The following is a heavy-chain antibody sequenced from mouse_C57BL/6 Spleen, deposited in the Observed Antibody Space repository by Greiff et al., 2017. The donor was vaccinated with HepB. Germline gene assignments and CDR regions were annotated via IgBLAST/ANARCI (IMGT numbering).Heavy chain of an antibody. CDR2: INPNNGGT. CDR3: ARGYYYGSSSYYYAMDY. Sequence: EVQLQQSGPELVKPGASVKIPCKASGYTFTDYNMDWVKQSHGKSLEWIGDINPNNGGTIYNQKFKGKATLTVDKSSSTAYMELRGLTSEDTAVYYCARGYYYGSSSYYYAMDYWGQGTSVTVSS. J-gene: IGHJ4*01. D-gene: IGHD1-1*01. V-gene: IGHV1-18*01. CDR1: GYTFTDYN.